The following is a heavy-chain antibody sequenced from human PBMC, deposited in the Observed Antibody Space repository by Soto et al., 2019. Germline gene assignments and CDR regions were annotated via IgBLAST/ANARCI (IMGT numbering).Heavy chain of an antibody. D-gene: IGHD1-7*01. CDR1: SVSVSGSYW. Sequence: QVQNQESGPGLVKPSGTLSLACSVSSVSVSGSYWCAWVRQPPGKGLEWIGEIDHSGHTNYNPSLKSRVTMSLDNSKNQFSLNLRSVTAADTAVYYCARSNWNYVRTLDYWGQGTQVIVSS. CDR2: IDHSGHT. V-gene: IGHV4-4*02. J-gene: IGHJ4*02. CDR3: ARSNWNYVRTLDY.